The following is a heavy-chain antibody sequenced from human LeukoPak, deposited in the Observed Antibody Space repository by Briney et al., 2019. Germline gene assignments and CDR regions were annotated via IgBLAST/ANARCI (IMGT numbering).Heavy chain of an antibody. CDR1: GYKFTSYW. V-gene: IGHV5-51*01. CDR2: MYPGGSDT. D-gene: IGHD2-2*01. Sequence: GESLKISCKGSGYKFTSYWIGWVRQTPGKGLEWMGFMYPGGSDTRYSPSFLGQVTISADKSTSTAYLQWSSLKASDSAMYYCARSGPAPTASPVVPFDYWAREPWSPSPQ. J-gene: IGHJ4*02. CDR3: ARSGPAPTASPVVPFDY.